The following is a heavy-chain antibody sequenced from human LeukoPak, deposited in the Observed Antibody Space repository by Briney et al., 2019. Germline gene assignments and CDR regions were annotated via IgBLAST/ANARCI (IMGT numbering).Heavy chain of an antibody. J-gene: IGHJ5*02. CDR1: GFTFSSYS. CDR3: ARGSSSPRGNWFDP. Sequence: GGSLRLSCAASGFTFSSYSMNWVRQAPGKGLEWVSYISSSGSTIYYADSVKGRFTISRDNAKNSLYLQMNSLRAEDTAVYYCARGSSSPRGNWFDPWGQGTLVTVSS. V-gene: IGHV3-48*04. CDR2: ISSSGSTI. D-gene: IGHD6-6*01.